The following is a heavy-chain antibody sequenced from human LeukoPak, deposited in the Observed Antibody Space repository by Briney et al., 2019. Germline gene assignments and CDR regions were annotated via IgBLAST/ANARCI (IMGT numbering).Heavy chain of an antibody. Sequence: PGGSLRLSCAASGFSFRTYAMTWVRQAPGKGLEWVSSISGSGATTYNADPLKGRFTISRDNSKNTPYLQMNSLRAEDTAVYYCVRESTSSGYYYAPDYWGQGTLVTVS. J-gene: IGHJ4*02. D-gene: IGHD3-22*01. CDR3: VRESTSSGYYYAPDY. CDR1: GFSFRTYA. V-gene: IGHV3-23*01. CDR2: ISGSGATT.